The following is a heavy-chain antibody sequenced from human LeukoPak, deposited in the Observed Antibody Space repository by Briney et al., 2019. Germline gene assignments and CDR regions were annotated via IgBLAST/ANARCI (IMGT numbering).Heavy chain of an antibody. V-gene: IGHV4-30-2*01. J-gene: IGHJ5*02. D-gene: IGHD6-13*01. CDR3: ARVCWYNWFDP. CDR1: GGSISSGGYS. CDR2: IYHSGST. Sequence: KPSETLSLTCTVSGGSISSGGYSWSWIRQPPGKGLEWIGYIYHSGSTYYNPSLKSRVTISVDRSKNQFSLKLSSVTAADTAVYYCARVCWYNWFDPWGQGTLVAVSS.